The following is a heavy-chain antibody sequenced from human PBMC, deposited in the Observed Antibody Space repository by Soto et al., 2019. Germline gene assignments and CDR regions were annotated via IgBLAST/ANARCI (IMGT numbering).Heavy chain of an antibody. CDR1: GFTFNSYS. CDR3: VKEDSFNNYGMAV. D-gene: IGHD4-4*01. Sequence: PGGSLRLSCVASGFTFNSYSMNWVRQAPGKGLEWVSSISSANAYIYYADSVKGRFTISRDNAKNSLYLQMNSLRAEDTAVYYCVKEDSFNNYGMAVWGQGTTVTVSS. V-gene: IGHV3-21*04. J-gene: IGHJ6*02. CDR2: ISSANAYI.